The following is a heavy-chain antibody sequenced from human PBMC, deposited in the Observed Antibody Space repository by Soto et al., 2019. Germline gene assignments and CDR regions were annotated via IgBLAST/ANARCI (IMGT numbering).Heavy chain of an antibody. D-gene: IGHD1-1*01. CDR1: GASISSYY. CDR3: ASEGYNYGMAFDP. V-gene: IGHV4-4*07. Sequence: QVQLQESGPGLVKPSETLSLTCTVSGASISSYYCSWIRLPAGKGLEWIGRIYTSGSTNYNPSLTRRVTMSVDTSKNQFSLRLTSVTAADTALYYCASEGYNYGMAFDPWGQGTLVTVSS. J-gene: IGHJ5*02. CDR2: IYTSGST.